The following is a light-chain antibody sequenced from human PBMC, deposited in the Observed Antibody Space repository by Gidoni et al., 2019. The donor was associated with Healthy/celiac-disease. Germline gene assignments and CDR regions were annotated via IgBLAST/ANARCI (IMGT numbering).Light chain of an antibody. CDR1: QSISSY. CDR3: QQSYSTTWT. CDR2: AAS. V-gene: IGKV1-39*01. Sequence: DIQRTQSPSSLFASVGDRVTITCRASQSISSYLNWYQQKPGKAPKLLIYAASSLQSGVPSRFSGSGSGTDFTLTISSLQPEDFATYYCQQSYSTTWTFGQGTKVEIK. J-gene: IGKJ1*01.